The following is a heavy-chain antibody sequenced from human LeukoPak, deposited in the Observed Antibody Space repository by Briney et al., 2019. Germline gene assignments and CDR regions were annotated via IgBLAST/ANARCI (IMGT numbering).Heavy chain of an antibody. Sequence: GGSLRLSCAASGFTFSSFEMNWVRQAPGKGLEWVSYISGSGITIYYADSVKGRFTISRDNAKNSLYLQMNSLRAGDTAVYDCAREMGGYPFDYWGQGTLVTVSS. CDR2: ISGSGITI. D-gene: IGHD5-12*01. CDR3: AREMGGYPFDY. V-gene: IGHV3-48*03. CDR1: GFTFSSFE. J-gene: IGHJ4*02.